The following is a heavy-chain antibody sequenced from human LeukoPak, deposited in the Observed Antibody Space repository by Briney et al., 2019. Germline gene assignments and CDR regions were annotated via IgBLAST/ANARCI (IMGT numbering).Heavy chain of an antibody. CDR2: ISPSSSYI. D-gene: IGHD2-21*02. Sequence: GGSLRLSCAASGFAFNTYSLIWVRQAPGEGLEWVSSISPSSSYIYYADSVKGRFTISRDNAKNSLYLQMNSLRAEDTAVYYCARCRAEFCAGDGYPLQHWGQGTLDTVSS. CDR1: GFAFNTYS. V-gene: IGHV3-21*04. CDR3: ARCRAEFCAGDGYPLQH. J-gene: IGHJ1*01.